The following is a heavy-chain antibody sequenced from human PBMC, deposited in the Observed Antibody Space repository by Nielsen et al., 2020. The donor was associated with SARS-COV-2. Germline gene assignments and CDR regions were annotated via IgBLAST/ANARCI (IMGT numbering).Heavy chain of an antibody. D-gene: IGHD2-15*01. V-gene: IGHV3-11*03. Sequence: GESLKISCAASGFSFRDSYMSWIRQAPGKGLEWISYISSNSAYTNYADSLKGRFTISRDNAKNSLYLQMNSLRVDDTAVYYCAKRGYCNGGICYSTEYCQDWGQGTLVPVSS. CDR3: AKRGYCNGGICYSTEYCQD. J-gene: IGHJ1*01. CDR2: ISSNSAYT. CDR1: GFSFRDSY.